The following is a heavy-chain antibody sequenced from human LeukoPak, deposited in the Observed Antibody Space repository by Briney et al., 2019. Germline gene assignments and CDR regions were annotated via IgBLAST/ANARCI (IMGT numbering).Heavy chain of an antibody. J-gene: IGHJ6*03. V-gene: IGHV3-30*18. Sequence: PGGSLRLSCAASGFTFSSYGMHWVRQASGKGLEWVAVISYDGSNKYYADSVKGRFTISRDNSKNTLYLQMNSLRAEDTAVYYCAKDSYDYYYMDVWGKGTTVTVSS. CDR1: GFTFSSYG. CDR2: ISYDGSNK. CDR3: AKDSYDYYYMDV.